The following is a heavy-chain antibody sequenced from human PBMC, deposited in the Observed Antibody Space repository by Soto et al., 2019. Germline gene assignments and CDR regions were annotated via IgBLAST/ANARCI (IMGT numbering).Heavy chain of an antibody. CDR3: AKGLYCSGSSCYPPAYYFDS. CDR2: IWYDGSNK. Sequence: GWSLRLSCAASGFPFSSYGMHWVRKAPGKGLEWVAVIWYDGSNKYYADSVKGRFTISRDNSKNTLYLQMNSLRAEDTAVYYCAKGLYCSGSSCYPPAYYFDSWGQGALVTVSS. D-gene: IGHD2-15*01. CDR1: GFPFSSYG. J-gene: IGHJ4*02. V-gene: IGHV3-33*06.